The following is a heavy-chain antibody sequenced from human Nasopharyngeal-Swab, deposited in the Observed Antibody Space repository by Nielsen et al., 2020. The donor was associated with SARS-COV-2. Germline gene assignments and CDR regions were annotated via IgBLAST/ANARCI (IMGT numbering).Heavy chain of an antibody. CDR3: ASTPVDIVATYV. CDR1: GFIFKNYA. V-gene: IGHV3-66*01. J-gene: IGHJ3*01. Sequence: GESLKISCSASGFIFKNYAMNWVRQAPGKGLEWVSVIYSGGSTYYADSVKGRFTISRDNSKNTLYLQMNSLRAEDTAVYYCASTPVDIVATYVWGQGTMVTVSS. CDR2: IYSGGST. D-gene: IGHD5-12*01.